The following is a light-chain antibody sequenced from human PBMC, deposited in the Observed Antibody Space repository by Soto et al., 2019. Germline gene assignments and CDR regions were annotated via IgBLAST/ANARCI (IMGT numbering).Light chain of an antibody. CDR1: QFIRND. V-gene: IGKV1-6*01. J-gene: IGKJ1*01. Sequence: AIQMTQSPSSLYASVGDRVTISCRASQFIRNDLGWYQHKPGRAPKLLIYAASILQSGVPSRFSGSGSDTDFTLTIGSLQPEDVATYYCLQDYSYPRTFGQGTKVEIK. CDR3: LQDYSYPRT. CDR2: AAS.